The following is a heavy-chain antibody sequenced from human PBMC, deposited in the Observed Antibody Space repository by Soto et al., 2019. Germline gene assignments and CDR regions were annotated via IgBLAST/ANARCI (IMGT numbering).Heavy chain of an antibody. CDR3: VKDDGGYPSTAPH. CDR1: GITVSNYP. V-gene: IGHV3-23*01. Sequence: GPLRLSCAASGITVSNYPMSWVRQAPGKGLDWVSGISGSGDRTYYADSAKGRFTISKDISKNSLSLQLDSLRVEDTAVYFCVKDDGGYPSTAPHWGQGTLVTVSS. D-gene: IGHD3-22*01. CDR2: ISGSGDRT. J-gene: IGHJ4*02.